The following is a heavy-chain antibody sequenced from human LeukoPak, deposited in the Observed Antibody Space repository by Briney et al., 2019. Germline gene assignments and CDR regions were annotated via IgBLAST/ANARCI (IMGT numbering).Heavy chain of an antibody. CDR2: IYYSGST. D-gene: IGHD2-2*01. Sequence: PPETLSLTCTVSGGSISSYYWSWIRQPPGKGLEWIGYIYYSGSTNYNPSLKSRVTISVDTSKNQFSLKLSSVTAADTAVYYCARNLGYCSSTSCFNWFDPWGQGTLVTVSS. CDR1: GGSISSYY. J-gene: IGHJ5*02. V-gene: IGHV4-59*01. CDR3: ARNLGYCSSTSCFNWFDP.